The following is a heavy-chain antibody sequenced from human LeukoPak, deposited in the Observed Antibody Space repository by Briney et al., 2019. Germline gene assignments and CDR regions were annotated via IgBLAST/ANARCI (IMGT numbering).Heavy chain of an antibody. CDR3: ARGDSSGYSKSGVVDV. V-gene: IGHV1-69*13. J-gene: IGHJ6*02. Sequence: SVKVSCKASGGTFSSYAISWVRQAPGQGLEWMGGIIPIFGTANYAQKFQGRVTITADESTSTAYMELSSLRSEDTAVYYCARGDSSGYSKSGVVDVWGQGTTVTVSS. CDR2: IIPIFGTA. CDR1: GGTFSSYA. D-gene: IGHD3-22*01.